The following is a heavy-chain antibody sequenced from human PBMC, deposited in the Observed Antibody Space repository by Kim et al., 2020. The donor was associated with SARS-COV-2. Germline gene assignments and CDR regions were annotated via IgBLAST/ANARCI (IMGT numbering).Heavy chain of an antibody. J-gene: IGHJ4*02. Sequence: SETLSLTCTVSGGSISSSNYYRGWIRQPPGKGLEWIGSIYYSGSTYYNPSLKSRVTISVDTSKNQFSLKLSSVTAADTAVYYCARFEIKRGFDYSGQGTLVTVSS. CDR2: IYYSGST. D-gene: IGHD1-26*01. V-gene: IGHV4-39*01. CDR3: ARFEIKRGFDY. CDR1: GGSISSSNYY.